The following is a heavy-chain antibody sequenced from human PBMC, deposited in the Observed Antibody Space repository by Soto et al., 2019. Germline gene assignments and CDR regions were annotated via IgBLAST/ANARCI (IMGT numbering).Heavy chain of an antibody. CDR1: GFTFSDYY. CDR2: INTRGETR. J-gene: IGHJ4*01. Sequence: GGSLRLSCAASGFTFSDYYMNWIRQAPGQGLEWLSFINTRGETRYIADSIRGRFTFSRDNARRSLYLQMNSLRAEDTAVYYCARYGIPLIEILDYWGHGTLVTVSS. CDR3: ARYGIPLIEILDY. V-gene: IGHV3-11*01. D-gene: IGHD1-1*01.